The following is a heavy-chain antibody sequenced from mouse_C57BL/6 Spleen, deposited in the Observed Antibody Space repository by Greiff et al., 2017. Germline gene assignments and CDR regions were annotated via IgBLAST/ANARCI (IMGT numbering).Heavy chain of an antibody. J-gene: IGHJ1*03. Sequence: VQLKQSGPELVKPGASVKIPCKASGYTFTDYNMDWVKQSHGKSLEWIGGLNPNNGGTNYNEKFKGKATLTVDKSSSTAYMQLRSLTSEDTAVYYCARKRGRRPCYFDGWGTGTTVTVAS. V-gene: IGHV1-18*01. CDR2: LNPNNGGT. CDR3: ARKRGRRPCYFDG. D-gene: IGHD2-12*01. CDR1: GYTFTDYN.